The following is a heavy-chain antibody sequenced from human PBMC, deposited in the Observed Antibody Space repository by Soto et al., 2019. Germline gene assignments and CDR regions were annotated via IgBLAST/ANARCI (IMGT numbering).Heavy chain of an antibody. V-gene: IGHV3-7*01. D-gene: IGHD6-19*01. CDR3: ARDQKWLVLSLYYYYGMDV. CDR2: IKQDGSEK. CDR1: GFTFSSYW. Sequence: GGSLRLSCAASGFTFSSYWMSWVRQAPGKGLEWVANIKQDGSEKYYVDPVKGRFTISRDNAKNSLYLQMNSLRAEDTAVYYCARDQKWLVLSLYYYYGMDVWGQGTTVTVSS. J-gene: IGHJ6*02.